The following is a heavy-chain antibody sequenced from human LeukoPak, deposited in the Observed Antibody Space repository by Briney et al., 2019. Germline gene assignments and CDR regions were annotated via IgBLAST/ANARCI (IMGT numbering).Heavy chain of an antibody. Sequence: GASVKVSCKASGYTFTGYYMHWVRQAPGQGLEWMGWINPNSGGTNYAQKFQGRVTMTRDTSISTAYMELSRLRSDDTAIYYCARHGNSDATTIFGVVSAIDYWGQGTLVTVSS. CDR3: ARHGNSDATTIFGVVSAIDY. V-gene: IGHV1-2*02. J-gene: IGHJ4*02. CDR2: INPNSGGT. CDR1: GYTFTGYY. D-gene: IGHD3-3*01.